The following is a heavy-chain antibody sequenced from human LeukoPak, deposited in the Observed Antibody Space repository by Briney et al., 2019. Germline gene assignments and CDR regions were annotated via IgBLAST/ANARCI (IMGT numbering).Heavy chain of an antibody. CDR2: IKQDGSEK. D-gene: IGHD5-12*01. J-gene: IGHJ4*02. CDR3: ARGMSSGYDFDY. Sequence: PGGSLRLSCAASGFTFSSYWMSWVRQAPGKGLEWVANIKQDGSEKYHVDSVKGRFTISRDNAKNSLYLQMSSLRAEDTAVYYCARGMSSGYDFDYWGQGTLVTVSS. V-gene: IGHV3-7*01. CDR1: GFTFSSYW.